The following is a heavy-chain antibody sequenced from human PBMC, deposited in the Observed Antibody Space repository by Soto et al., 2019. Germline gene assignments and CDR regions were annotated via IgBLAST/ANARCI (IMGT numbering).Heavy chain of an antibody. CDR3: ARYRYGAYDLDY. V-gene: IGHV3-7*03. CDR2: IEQDGSVK. J-gene: IGHJ4*02. CDR1: GFTFTNYW. Sequence: PGGSLRLSCAASGFTFTNYWMSWVRQAPGKGLEWVAKIEQDGSVKEYVDSVKGRFTISRDNAESSLFLVMNSLRAEDTAVYYCARYRYGAYDLDYWGQGTLVTVSS. D-gene: IGHD5-12*01.